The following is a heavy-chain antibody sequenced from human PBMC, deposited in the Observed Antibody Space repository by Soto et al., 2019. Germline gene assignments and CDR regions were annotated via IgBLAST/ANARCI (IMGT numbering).Heavy chain of an antibody. CDR3: IRGGSPYYYDY. Sequence: EVQLVESGGGLVQPGGSLKLSCAASGFIFSGSAVHWVRQASGKGLEWVGRILSKAGNYATAYPASMKGRFTSSRDDSEHTAFLQMNSLKTEDNAVYYCIRGGSPYYYDYWGQGTLVAVSS. J-gene: IGHJ4*02. CDR2: ILSKAGNYAT. V-gene: IGHV3-73*01. CDR1: GFIFSGSA.